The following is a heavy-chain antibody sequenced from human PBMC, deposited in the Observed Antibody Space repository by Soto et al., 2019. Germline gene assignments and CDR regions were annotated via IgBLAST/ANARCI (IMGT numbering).Heavy chain of an antibody. CDR1: GITVSRNY. J-gene: IGHJ6*02. D-gene: IGHD3-10*01. V-gene: IGHV3-53*01. CDR3: ARGGEEILDVYGMDV. Sequence: EVQLVESGGGLIQSGGSLRLSCAASGITVSRNYMSWVRQAPGKGLEWVSVIYGGGVTQYAEFVQGRFIISRDNSKNTFYVQMNSLRAEDTAVYYCARGGEEILDVYGMDVWGQGTTVTVSS. CDR2: IYGGGVT.